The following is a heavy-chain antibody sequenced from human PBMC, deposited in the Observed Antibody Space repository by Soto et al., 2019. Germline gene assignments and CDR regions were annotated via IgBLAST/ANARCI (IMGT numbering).Heavy chain of an antibody. CDR1: GYTFTGYY. Sequence: QVQLVQSGAEVKKPGASVKVSCKASGYTFTGYYMHWVRQAPGQGLEWMGWINPNSGGTNYAQKFQGRVTMTRDTSISTAYMELSRLRSDDTAVYYCAREKRTTVTTRYYYYGMDVWGQGTTVTVSS. V-gene: IGHV1-2*02. D-gene: IGHD4-17*01. CDR2: INPNSGGT. J-gene: IGHJ6*02. CDR3: AREKRTTVTTRYYYYGMDV.